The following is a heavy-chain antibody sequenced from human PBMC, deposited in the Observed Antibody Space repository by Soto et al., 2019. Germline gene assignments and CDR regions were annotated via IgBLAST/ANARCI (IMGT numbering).Heavy chain of an antibody. V-gene: IGHV4-34*01. CDR3: ARASTLRGFFGVDV. CDR1: GGSFSGYY. D-gene: IGHD3-10*01. Sequence: QVHLQQWGAGLLKPSETLSLSCAVYGGSFSGYYWSWIRQPPGKGLEWSGEIYQSGTTNYNPSLESRVIMFVDTSKNQFSLKLTSVTAADTAVYYCARASTLRGFFGVDVWGQGTTVTVSS. J-gene: IGHJ6*02. CDR2: IYQSGTT.